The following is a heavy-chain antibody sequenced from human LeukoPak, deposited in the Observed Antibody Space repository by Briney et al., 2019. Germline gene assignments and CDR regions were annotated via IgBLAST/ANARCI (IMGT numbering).Heavy chain of an antibody. D-gene: IGHD2-15*01. V-gene: IGHV3-23*01. Sequence: GGSLRLSCAASGFTFSSNAMSWVRQAPGKGLEWVSTLSSGGGSTYYADSVKGRFTISRDNAKNSLYLQMNSLRAEDTAVYYCARDNRGYCSGGSCVDAFDIWGQGTMVTVSS. CDR2: LSSGGGST. J-gene: IGHJ3*02. CDR1: GFTFSSNA. CDR3: ARDNRGYCSGGSCVDAFDI.